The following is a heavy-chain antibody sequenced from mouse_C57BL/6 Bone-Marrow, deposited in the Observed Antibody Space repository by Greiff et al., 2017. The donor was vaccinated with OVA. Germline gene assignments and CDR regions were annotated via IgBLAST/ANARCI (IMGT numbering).Heavy chain of an antibody. V-gene: IGHV5-12*01. D-gene: IGHD2-2*01. CDR1: GFTFSDYY. J-gene: IGHJ4*01. CDR2: ISNGGGST. CDR3: ARRVRGAMDY. Sequence: DVKLVESGGGLVQPGGSLKLSCAASGFTFSDYYMYWVRQTPEKRLEWVAYISNGGGSTYYPDTVKGRFTISRDNAKNTLYLQMRRLKSEDTAMYYCARRVRGAMDYWGQGTSVTVTS.